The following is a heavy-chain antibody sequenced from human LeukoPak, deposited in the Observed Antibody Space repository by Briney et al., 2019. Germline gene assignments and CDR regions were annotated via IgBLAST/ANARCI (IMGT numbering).Heavy chain of an antibody. D-gene: IGHD5-18*01. J-gene: IGHJ4*02. CDR1: GFIFSSHG. CDR2: ISYDASNK. Sequence: GGSLRLSCAASGFIFSSHGMNWVRQTPGKGLEWVAVISYDASNKYYADSVKGRFTISRDNSKNTLYLQMNSLRAEDTAVYYCAKSHGYSYGFDYWGQGTLVTVSS. V-gene: IGHV3-30*18. CDR3: AKSHGYSYGFDY.